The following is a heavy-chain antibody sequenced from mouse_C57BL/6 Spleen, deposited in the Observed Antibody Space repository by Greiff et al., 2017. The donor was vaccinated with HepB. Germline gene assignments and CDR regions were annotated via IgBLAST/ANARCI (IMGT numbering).Heavy chain of an antibody. CDR1: GFNIKDYY. CDR3: TTVYYGNSFAY. CDR2: IDPEDGDT. Sequence: VQLQQSGAELVRPGASVKLSCTASGFNIKDYYMHWVKQRPEQGLEWIGRIDPEDGDTEYAPKFQGKATMTADTSSNTAYLQLSSLTSEDTAVYYCTTVYYGNSFAYWGQGTLVTVSA. V-gene: IGHV14-1*01. D-gene: IGHD2-1*01. J-gene: IGHJ3*01.